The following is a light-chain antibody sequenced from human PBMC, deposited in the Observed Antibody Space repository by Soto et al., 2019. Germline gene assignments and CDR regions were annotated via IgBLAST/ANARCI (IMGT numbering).Light chain of an antibody. CDR3: MQALQTPWT. Sequence: IVMTQSPLSLPVTPGEPASISCRSSQSLLHGNGYNYLDWYLQKPGQSPQLLICMGSNRAPGVPIRFSGSGSGTDFTLKITRVEAEDVGVYYCMQALQTPWTFGQGTKVEIK. V-gene: IGKV2-28*01. CDR1: QSLLHGNGYNY. J-gene: IGKJ1*01. CDR2: MGS.